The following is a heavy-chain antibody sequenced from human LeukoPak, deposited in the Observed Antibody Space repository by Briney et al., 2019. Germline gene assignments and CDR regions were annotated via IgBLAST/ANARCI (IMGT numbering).Heavy chain of an antibody. J-gene: IGHJ4*02. CDR1: GFTFSSYE. D-gene: IGHD3-10*01. Sequence: GGSLRLSCAASGFTFSSYEMNWVRQAPGKGLEWVSYISSSGSTIYYADSVKGRFTISRDNAKNSLYLQMNSPRAEDTAVYYCARSGLYGSGSYYFDYWGQGTLVTVSS. V-gene: IGHV3-48*03. CDR2: ISSSGSTI. CDR3: ARSGLYGSGSYYFDY.